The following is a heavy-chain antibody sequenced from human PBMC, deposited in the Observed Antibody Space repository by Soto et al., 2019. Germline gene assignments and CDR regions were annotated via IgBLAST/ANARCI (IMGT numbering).Heavy chain of an antibody. V-gene: IGHV3-74*01. Sequence: LRLSCAASGFTFSNYCMHWVRQVPGKGLVWVSRINGDGSSTSYVDSVKGRFTVSRDNAKNTLYLQMNSLRVEDTAVYYCARYSVGSSWPSSSDFRCQGPLGT. CDR3: ARYSVGSSWPSSSDF. CDR1: GFTFSNYC. J-gene: IGHJ4*02. CDR2: INGDGSST. D-gene: IGHD6-13*01.